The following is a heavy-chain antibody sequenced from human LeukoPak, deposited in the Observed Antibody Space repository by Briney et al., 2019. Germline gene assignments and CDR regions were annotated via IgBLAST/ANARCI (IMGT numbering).Heavy chain of an antibody. V-gene: IGHV3-23*01. J-gene: IGHJ6*03. Sequence: GGSLRLSCAASEFTFSSYAMSWVRQAPGKGLEWVSGISYSGGSTYYADSVKGRFTISRDNAKNSLYLQMNSLRAEDTAVYYCARDSGDYYDSSGYYHIYYYYMDVWGKGTTVTISS. CDR3: ARDSGDYYDSSGYYHIYYYYMDV. CDR1: EFTFSSYA. CDR2: ISYSGGST. D-gene: IGHD3-22*01.